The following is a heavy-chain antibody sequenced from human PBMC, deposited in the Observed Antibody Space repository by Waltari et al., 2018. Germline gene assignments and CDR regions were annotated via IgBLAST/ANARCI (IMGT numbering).Heavy chain of an antibody. Sequence: VQLVQSGAEVKKPGSSVKVSCKASGGTFSSYAISWVRQAPGQGLEWMGGIIPIFGTANYAQKFQGRVTITADEATSTAYMELSSLRSEDTAVYYCATLRALITMNFYGMDVWGQGTTVTVSS. D-gene: IGHD3-22*01. J-gene: IGHJ6*02. V-gene: IGHV1-69*13. CDR2: IIPIFGTA. CDR1: GGTFSSYA. CDR3: ATLRALITMNFYGMDV.